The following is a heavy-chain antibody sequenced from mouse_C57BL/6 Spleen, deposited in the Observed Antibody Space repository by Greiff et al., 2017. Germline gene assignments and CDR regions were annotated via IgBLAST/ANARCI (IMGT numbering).Heavy chain of an antibody. D-gene: IGHD2-4*01. Sequence: EVKLVESGEGLVKPGGSLKLSCAASGFTFSSYAMSWVRQTPEKRLEWVAYISSGGDYIYYADTVKGRFTISRDNARNTLYLQMSSLKSEDTAMYYCTREEYDYPMDYWGQGTSVTVSS. J-gene: IGHJ4*01. CDR3: TREEYDYPMDY. CDR1: GFTFSSYA. V-gene: IGHV5-9-1*02. CDR2: ISSGGDYI.